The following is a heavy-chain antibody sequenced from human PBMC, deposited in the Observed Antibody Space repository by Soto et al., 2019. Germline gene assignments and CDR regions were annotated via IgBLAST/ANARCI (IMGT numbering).Heavy chain of an antibody. J-gene: IGHJ6*02. Sequence: QVQLVQSGAEVKKPGSSVKVSCKASGGTFSSYAISWVRQAPGQGLEWMGGIIPIFCTANYAQKFQGRVTITADESTSTAYMELSSLRSEDTAVYYCARVGTSTVIPLYGMDVWGQGTTVTVSS. D-gene: IGHD4-17*01. V-gene: IGHV1-69*01. CDR2: IIPIFCTA. CDR3: ARVGTSTVIPLYGMDV. CDR1: GGTFSSYA.